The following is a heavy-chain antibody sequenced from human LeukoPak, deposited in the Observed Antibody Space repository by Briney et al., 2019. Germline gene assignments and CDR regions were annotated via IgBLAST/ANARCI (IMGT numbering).Heavy chain of an antibody. Sequence: GGSLRLSCAASGFTFSIYNMNWVRQAPGKGLEWVSSISSSSSYIYYADSVKGRFTIPRDNAKNSLYLQMNSLRAEDTAVYYCARLTTTVTTPFDYWGQGTLVTVSS. J-gene: IGHJ4*02. CDR3: ARLTTTVTTPFDY. CDR1: GFTFSIYN. CDR2: ISSSSSYI. V-gene: IGHV3-21*01. D-gene: IGHD4-17*01.